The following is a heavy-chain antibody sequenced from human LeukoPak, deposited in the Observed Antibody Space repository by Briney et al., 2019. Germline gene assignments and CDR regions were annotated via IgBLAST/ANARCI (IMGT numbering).Heavy chain of an antibody. CDR3: ARASGSWYGDDAFDI. CDR1: GGSISSSNW. D-gene: IGHD6-13*01. Sequence: SETLSLTCAVSGGSISSSNWWNWVRQPPGKGLEWIGEIYHSGSTNYNPSLKSRVTISVDTSKNQFSLQLNSVTPEDTAVYYCARASGSWYGDDAFDIWGQGTMVTVSS. V-gene: IGHV4-4*02. J-gene: IGHJ3*02. CDR2: IYHSGST.